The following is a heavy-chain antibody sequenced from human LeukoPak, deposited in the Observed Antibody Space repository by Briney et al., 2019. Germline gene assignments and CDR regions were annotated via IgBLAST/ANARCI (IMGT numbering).Heavy chain of an antibody. D-gene: IGHD4-11*01. CDR2: INHSGST. CDR1: GGSFCGYY. CDR3: ARRPTYSNYANWFDP. Sequence: SETLSLTCAVYGGSFCGYYWSWIRQPPGKGLEWIGEINHSGSTNYNPSLKSRVTISVDTSKNHFSLKLSTVTAADTAVYYCARRPTYSNYANWFDPWGQGTLVTVSS. V-gene: IGHV4-34*01. J-gene: IGHJ5*02.